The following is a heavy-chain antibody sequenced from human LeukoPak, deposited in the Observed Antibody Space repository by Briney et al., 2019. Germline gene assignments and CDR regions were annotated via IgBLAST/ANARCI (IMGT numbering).Heavy chain of an antibody. V-gene: IGHV3-7*01. CDR1: GFTFSSYW. CDR2: IKQDGSEK. Sequence: GGSLRLSCAASGFTFSSYWMSWVRQAPGKGLEWVANIKQDGSEKYYVDSVKGRFTISRDNAKNSLDLQMNSLRAEDTAVYYCARELRDYYYYMAVWGKGTTVTVSS. J-gene: IGHJ6*03. CDR3: ARELRDYYYYMAV.